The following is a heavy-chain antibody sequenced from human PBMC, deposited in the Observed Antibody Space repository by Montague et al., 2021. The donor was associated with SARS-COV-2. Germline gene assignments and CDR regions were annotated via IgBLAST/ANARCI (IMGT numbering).Heavy chain of an antibody. Sequence: SETLSLTCTVSGGSISSYYWSWIRQPPGKGLERIGYIYYSGSTNYNPSLKSRVPISVDTSKNQFSLKLSSVTAADTAVYYCARHALGYFDWLDEGYFDYWGQGTLVTVSS. V-gene: IGHV4-59*08. CDR2: IYYSGST. CDR3: ARHALGYFDWLDEGYFDY. J-gene: IGHJ4*02. CDR1: GGSISSYY. D-gene: IGHD3-9*01.